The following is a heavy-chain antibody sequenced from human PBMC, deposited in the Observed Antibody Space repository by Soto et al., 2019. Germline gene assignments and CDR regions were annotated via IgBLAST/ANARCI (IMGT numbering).Heavy chain of an antibody. Sequence: LRLSCAASGFTFASYAMSWVRQAPGKGLEWVSGISGSGGNTYNADSVKGRFTISRDNSKNTLYLDMISLRAEDTAVYYCAKGLSIAAAGTFDYWGQGTLVTVSS. CDR2: ISGSGGNT. CDR3: AKGLSIAAAGTFDY. V-gene: IGHV3-23*01. J-gene: IGHJ4*02. CDR1: GFTFASYA. D-gene: IGHD6-13*01.